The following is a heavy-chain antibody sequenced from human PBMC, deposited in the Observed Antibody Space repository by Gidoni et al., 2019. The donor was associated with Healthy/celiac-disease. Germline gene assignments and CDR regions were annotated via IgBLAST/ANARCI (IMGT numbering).Heavy chain of an antibody. V-gene: IGHV3-23*01. CDR1: GFTFSSYA. CDR3: AKAIGISGYSDDAFDI. J-gene: IGHJ3*02. D-gene: IGHD3-22*01. CDR2: ISGSGVTT. Sequence: EMQLLESGGGLVQPGGSLRLSCAASGFTFSSYAMTWVRQAPGKGLEWVSAISGSGVTTYYADSVQGRFTISRDSSKNTLYLQMNSLRAEDTAVYYCAKAIGISGYSDDAFDIWGQGTMVTVSS.